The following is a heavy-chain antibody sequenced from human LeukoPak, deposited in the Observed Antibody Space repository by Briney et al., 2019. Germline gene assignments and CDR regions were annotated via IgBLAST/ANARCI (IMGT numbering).Heavy chain of an antibody. CDR3: ARDYYGSGSYYNNVNWFDP. V-gene: IGHV1-69*06. CDR1: GGTFSSYA. J-gene: IGHJ5*02. CDR2: IIPIFGTA. Sequence: ASVKVSCKASGGTFSSYAISWVRQAPGQGLEWMGRIIPIFGTANYAQKFQGRVTITADKSTSTAYMALSSLRSEDAAVYYCARDYYGSGSYYNNVNWFDPWGQGTLVTVSS. D-gene: IGHD3-10*01.